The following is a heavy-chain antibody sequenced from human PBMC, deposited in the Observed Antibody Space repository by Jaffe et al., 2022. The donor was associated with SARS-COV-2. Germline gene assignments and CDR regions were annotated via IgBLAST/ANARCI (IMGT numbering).Heavy chain of an antibody. Sequence: EVQLLESGGGLVQPGGSLRLSCAASGFTFSSYAMSWVRQAPGKGLEWVSAISGSGGSTYYADSVKGRFTISRDNSKNTLYLQMNSLRAEDTAVYYCAKDACTSCYDLGFWYYYYGMDVWGQGTTVTVSS. CDR2: ISGSGGST. V-gene: IGHV3-23*01. J-gene: IGHJ6*02. D-gene: IGHD2-2*01. CDR3: AKDACTSCYDLGFWYYYYGMDV. CDR1: GFTFSSYA.